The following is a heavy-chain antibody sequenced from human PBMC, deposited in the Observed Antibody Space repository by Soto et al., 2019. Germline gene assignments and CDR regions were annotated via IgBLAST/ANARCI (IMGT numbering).Heavy chain of an antibody. D-gene: IGHD3-22*01. CDR3: AAPDITYYYDSSGYDAFDI. V-gene: IGHV1-58*01. Sequence: GASVKVSCKASGFTFTSSAVQWVRQARGQRLEWIGWIVVGSGNTNYAQKFQERVTITRDMSTSTAYMELSSLRSEDTAVYYCAAPDITYYYDSSGYDAFDIWGQGTMVTVSS. CDR2: IVVGSGNT. CDR1: GFTFTSSA. J-gene: IGHJ3*02.